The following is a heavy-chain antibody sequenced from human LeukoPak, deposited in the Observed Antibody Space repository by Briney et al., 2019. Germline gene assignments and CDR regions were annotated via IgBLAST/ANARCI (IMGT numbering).Heavy chain of an antibody. J-gene: IGHJ4*02. V-gene: IGHV4-4*02. Sequence: KSSETLSLTCTVSGGSISSSNWWSWVRQPPGKGLEWIGEIYRSGSTNYNPSLKSRVTISLDKSKNQFSLRLSSVTAADTAVYHCARYRGASGYHFGYWGQGTLVTVSS. CDR1: GGSISSSNW. CDR3: ARYRGASGYHFGY. D-gene: IGHD5-12*01. CDR2: IYRSGST.